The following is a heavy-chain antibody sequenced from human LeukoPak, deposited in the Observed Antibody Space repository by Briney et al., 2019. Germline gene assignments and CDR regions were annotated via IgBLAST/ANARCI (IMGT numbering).Heavy chain of an antibody. D-gene: IGHD3-9*01. CDR1: GFTFDDYA. J-gene: IGHJ4*02. Sequence: GRSLRLSCAASGFTFDDYAMHWVRQAPGKGLEWVSGISWNSGSIGYADPVKGRFTISRDNAKNSLYLQMNSLRAEDTALYYCAKALLHYDILTGPDYWGQGTLVTVSS. V-gene: IGHV3-9*01. CDR3: AKALLHYDILTGPDY. CDR2: ISWNSGSI.